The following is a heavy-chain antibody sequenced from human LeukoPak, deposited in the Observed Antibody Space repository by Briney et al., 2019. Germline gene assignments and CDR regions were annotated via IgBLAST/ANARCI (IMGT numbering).Heavy chain of an antibody. Sequence: ASVKVSCKASGYTFTSYYMHWVRQAPGQGLEWMGIINPSGGSTSYAQKFQGRVTMTRDTSASTVYMELSSLRSEDTAVYYCAVLSDGTYCGGDCFYLDSWGQGTLVAVSS. CDR3: AVLSDGTYCGGDCFYLDS. D-gene: IGHD2-21*02. CDR1: GYTFTSYY. J-gene: IGHJ5*01. CDR2: INPSGGST. V-gene: IGHV1-46*01.